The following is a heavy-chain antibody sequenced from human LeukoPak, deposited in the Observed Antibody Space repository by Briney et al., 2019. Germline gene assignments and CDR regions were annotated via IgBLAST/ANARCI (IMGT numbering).Heavy chain of an antibody. Sequence: GGSLRLSCAASGFTVSSNYMSWVRQAPGKGLEWVSVIYSGGSTYYADSVKGRFTISRDNSKNTLYLQMNSLRAEDTAVYYCARALPEASGYYISYYYYGMDVWGQGTTVTVS. D-gene: IGHD3-22*01. CDR2: IYSGGST. V-gene: IGHV3-53*01. CDR1: GFTVSSNY. J-gene: IGHJ6*02. CDR3: ARALPEASGYYISYYYYGMDV.